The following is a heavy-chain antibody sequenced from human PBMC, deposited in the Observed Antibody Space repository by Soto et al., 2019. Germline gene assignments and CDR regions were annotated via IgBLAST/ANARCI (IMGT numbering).Heavy chain of an antibody. J-gene: IGHJ4*02. CDR1: GVSISSSSYY. CDR2: IYYSGST. D-gene: IGHD5-12*01. CDR3: ARRGSGYDYRGLDY. Sequence: SETLSLTCTVSGVSISSSSYYWGWIRQPPGKGLEWIGSIYYSGSTYYNPSLKSRVTISVDTSKNQFSLKLSSVTAADTAVYYCARRGSGYDYRGLDYWGQGTLVTVSS. V-gene: IGHV4-39*01.